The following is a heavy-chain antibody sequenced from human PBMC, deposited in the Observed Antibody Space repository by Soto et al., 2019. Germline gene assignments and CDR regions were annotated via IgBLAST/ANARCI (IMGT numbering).Heavy chain of an antibody. CDR3: ARDTIFGVVFPDY. D-gene: IGHD3-3*01. Sequence: ASVKVSCKGSGGAFSSYGISWVRQAPGQGLEWMGGIIPNNGTTNYAQKLQGRVTMTTDASTSTAYMELRSLRSDDTAVYYCARDTIFGVVFPDYWGQGTLVTVSS. V-gene: IGHV1-18*01. CDR2: IIPNNGTT. CDR1: GGAFSSYG. J-gene: IGHJ4*02.